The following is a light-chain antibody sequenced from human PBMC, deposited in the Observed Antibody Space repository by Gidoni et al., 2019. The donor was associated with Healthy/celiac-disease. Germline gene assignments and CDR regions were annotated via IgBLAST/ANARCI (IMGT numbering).Light chain of an antibody. V-gene: IGKV1-39*01. CDR3: QQSYSTWAF. J-gene: IGKJ3*01. CDR1: QSISSY. CDR2: AAS. Sequence: DIQMTQSPSSLSASVGDRVTITCRASQSISSYLNWYQQKPGKAPKLLIYAASSLQSGVPSRFSGSGSGTDFTLTISSLQPEDFATYYCQQSYSTWAFFXPXTKVXIK.